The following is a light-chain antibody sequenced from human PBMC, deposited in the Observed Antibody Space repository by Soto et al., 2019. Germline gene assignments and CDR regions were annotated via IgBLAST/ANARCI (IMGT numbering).Light chain of an antibody. V-gene: IGKV1-5*03. Sequence: DIQMTQSPSSLSGSVGDRVTITCRASQTISSWLAWYQQKPGKAPKILIYKASTLKSAVPSRFSGSGSGTEFTLTISSLQPDDFATYYCQQYNSYSEAFGQLNKVDIK. CDR3: QQYNSYSEA. J-gene: IGKJ1*01. CDR1: QTISSW. CDR2: KAS.